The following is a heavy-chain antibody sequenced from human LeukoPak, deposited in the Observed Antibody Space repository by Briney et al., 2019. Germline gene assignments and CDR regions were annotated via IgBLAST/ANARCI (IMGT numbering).Heavy chain of an antibody. CDR1: GYTFTGYY. V-gene: IGHV1-2*02. CDR3: AHDYGDERGY. CDR2: TNPNSGGT. Sequence: GASVKVSCQASGYTFTGYYMHWVRQPPAQGLEWMGWTNPNSGGTNYAQKFQGRVTMTRDTSISTAYMELSRLRSDDTAVYYCAHDYGDERGYWGQGTLVTVSS. J-gene: IGHJ4*02. D-gene: IGHD4-17*01.